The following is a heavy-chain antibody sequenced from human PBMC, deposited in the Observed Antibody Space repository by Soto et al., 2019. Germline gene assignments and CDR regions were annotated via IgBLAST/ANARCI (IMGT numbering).Heavy chain of an antibody. Sequence: SGPTLVNPTQTLTLTCTFSGFSLSTSGVGVTWIRQPPGKALEWLAVIYWDDDKRYSPSLKSRLTITKDTSKNQVVLTMTNMDPVDTATYYCAHRPAYCAGDCYSTWGQGSLVTVSS. CDR3: AHRPAYCAGDCYST. J-gene: IGHJ4*02. CDR1: GFSLSTSGVG. D-gene: IGHD2-21*02. CDR2: IYWDDDK. V-gene: IGHV2-5*02.